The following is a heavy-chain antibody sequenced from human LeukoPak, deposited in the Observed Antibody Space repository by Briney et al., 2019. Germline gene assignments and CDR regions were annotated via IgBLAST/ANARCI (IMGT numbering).Heavy chain of an antibody. J-gene: IGHJ5*02. CDR1: GFTFSSYS. CDR3: AAYDSSSGWLDP. CDR2: IKQDGSEK. V-gene: IGHV3-7*03. D-gene: IGHD3-22*01. Sequence: GGSLRLSCAASGFTFSSYSMNWVRQAPGKGLEWVANIKQDGSEKYYVDSVKGRFTISRDNAKNSLYLQMNTLRAEDTAVYYCAAYDSSSGWLDPWGQGTLVTVSS.